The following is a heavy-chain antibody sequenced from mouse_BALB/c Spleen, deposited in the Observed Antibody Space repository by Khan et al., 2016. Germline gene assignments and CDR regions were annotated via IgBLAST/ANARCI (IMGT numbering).Heavy chain of an antibody. CDR3: ARDDQDYDAWFAS. D-gene: IGHD2-4*01. V-gene: IGHV2-9*02. J-gene: IGHJ3*01. Sequence: QVQLKESGPGLVAPSQSLSITCTVSGFSLTNSGVHWVRQPPGKGLDWLGVIWAGGSTDYNSALMSRLSITKDNSQNQVFVKMNSLQSDDTAMYYCARDDQDYDAWFASWGQGTLVTVSA. CDR2: IWAGGST. CDR1: GFSLTNSG.